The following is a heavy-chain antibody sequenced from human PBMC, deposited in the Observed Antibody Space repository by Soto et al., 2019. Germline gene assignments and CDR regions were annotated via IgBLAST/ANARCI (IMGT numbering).Heavy chain of an antibody. Sequence: QVQLVEFGGGVVQPGRSLRLSCAASGFTFSSYAMHWVRQAPGKGLEWVAVISYDGSNKYYADSVKGRFTISRDNSKNTLYLQMNSLRAEDTAVYYCARAMGGLYYYYYGMDVWGQGTTVTVSS. CDR1: GFTFSSYA. CDR2: ISYDGSNK. J-gene: IGHJ6*02. V-gene: IGHV3-30-3*01. CDR3: ARAMGGLYYYYYGMDV. D-gene: IGHD1-26*01.